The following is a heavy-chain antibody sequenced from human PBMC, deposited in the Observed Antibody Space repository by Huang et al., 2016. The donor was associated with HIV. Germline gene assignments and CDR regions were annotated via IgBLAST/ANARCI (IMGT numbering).Heavy chain of an antibody. CDR3: ARDPGSRWQQLARNWLDP. D-gene: IGHD6-13*01. J-gene: IGHJ5*02. CDR1: GFPFSSYA. V-gene: IGHV3-30-3*01. CDR2: ISYDENHK. Sequence: QVQLVESGGGVVQPGWSLRLSCAASGFPFSSYAMHWIRQAPGKGLEWVASISYDENHKDHADPVKGRFTISRDNSKNTLYLHMNSLRIEDTAIYYCARDPGSRWQQLARNWLDPWGQGTLVTVSS.